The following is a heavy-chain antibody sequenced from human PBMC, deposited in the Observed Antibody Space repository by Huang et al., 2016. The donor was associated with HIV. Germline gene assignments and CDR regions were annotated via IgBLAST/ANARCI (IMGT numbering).Heavy chain of an antibody. J-gene: IGHJ3*02. Sequence: EVQLVESGGGLVKPGGSLRLSCAASGFTFSSYSMNWVRQAPGKGLECVSSISISSRYIYYADSVKGRFTISRDNAKNSLYLQMNSLRAEDTAVYYCARDYYYYDSSGQVPDAFDIWGQGTMVTVSS. CDR3: ARDYYYYDSSGQVPDAFDI. D-gene: IGHD3-22*01. V-gene: IGHV3-21*01. CDR2: ISISSRYI. CDR1: GFTFSSYS.